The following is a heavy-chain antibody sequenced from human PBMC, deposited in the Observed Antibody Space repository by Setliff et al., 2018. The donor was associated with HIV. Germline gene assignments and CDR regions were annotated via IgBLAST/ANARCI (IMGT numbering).Heavy chain of an antibody. CDR2: LYYGGST. Sequence: NPSETLSLTCTVSGDSISTSNSYWGWVRQPPGKGLEWIGSLYYGGSTYYNPSLKSRVTISVDTSKNHFSLKLSSATAADTAVYYCARHQVIPTVIGAFDIWGQGTVVTVSS. CDR3: ARHQVIPTVIGAFDI. V-gene: IGHV4-39*01. D-gene: IGHD3-16*02. CDR1: GDSISTSNSY. J-gene: IGHJ3*02.